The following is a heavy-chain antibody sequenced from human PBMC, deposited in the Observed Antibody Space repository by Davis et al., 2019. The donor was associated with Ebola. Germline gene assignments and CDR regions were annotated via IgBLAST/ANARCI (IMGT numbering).Heavy chain of an antibody. CDR2: IRPDGSEE. D-gene: IGHD2-21*02. V-gene: IGHV3-7*01. Sequence: GESLKISCAASGFTFSNYWMSWVRQAPGKGLEWVANIRPDGSEEQYVDSLKGRITISRDKSKNTLYLQMNSLRDEDTAVYYCAKLATEVHYIYWYFDLWGRGTLVTVSS. CDR1: GFTFSNYW. CDR3: AKLATEVHYIYWYFDL. J-gene: IGHJ2*01.